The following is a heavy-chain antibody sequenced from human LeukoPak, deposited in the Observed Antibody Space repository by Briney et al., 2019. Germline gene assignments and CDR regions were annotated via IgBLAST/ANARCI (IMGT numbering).Heavy chain of an antibody. J-gene: IGHJ3*02. V-gene: IGHV4-39*07. Sequence: SETLSLTCTVSGGSISSSRYYGGWIRQPPGKGLEWIGSLYYSGSTNYNPSLKSRVTISVDTSKNQFSLKLSSVTAADTAVYYCARVYGSGYDFRGAFDIWGQGTMVTVSS. CDR2: LYYSGST. D-gene: IGHD5-12*01. CDR3: ARVYGSGYDFRGAFDI. CDR1: GGSISSSRYY.